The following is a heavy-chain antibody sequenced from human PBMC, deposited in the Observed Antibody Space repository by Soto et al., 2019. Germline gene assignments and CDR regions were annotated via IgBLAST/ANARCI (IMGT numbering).Heavy chain of an antibody. V-gene: IGHV3-23*01. D-gene: IGHD6-13*01. CDR3: AKDWSGSLNYYCGMDV. J-gene: IGHJ6*02. CDR1: GVRFNISI. Sequence: GGCPNLYCAASGVRFNISIMTWVRKNPGKGLEWVSSINRDSTSTYYADSVKGRFTISRDNSKNTLYLQMNSLRAEDTAVYYCAKDWSGSLNYYCGMDVWGQGTTVTVS. CDR2: INRDSTST.